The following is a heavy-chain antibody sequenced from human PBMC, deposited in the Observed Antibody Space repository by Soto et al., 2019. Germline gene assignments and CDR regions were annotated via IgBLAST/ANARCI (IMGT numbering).Heavy chain of an antibody. D-gene: IGHD7-27*01. V-gene: IGHV4-30-4*01. Sequence: QVQLQESGPGLVKPSQTLSLTCTVSAGSIRSGDYYWTWFRQPPGKGLEWIGYIDHSGSAYYNPSLKSRATISIDTSNNQFSLKMTSVTAADTAVYYCAGELGTFYFDHGGQGTLVTVSS. CDR1: AGSIRSGDYY. CDR2: IDHSGSA. J-gene: IGHJ4*02. CDR3: AGELGTFYFDH.